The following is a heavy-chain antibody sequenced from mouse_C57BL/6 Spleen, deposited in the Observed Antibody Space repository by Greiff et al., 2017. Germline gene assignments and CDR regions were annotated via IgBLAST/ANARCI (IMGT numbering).Heavy chain of an antibody. CDR2: ISGGGGNT. Sequence: DVMLVESGGGLVKPGGSLKLSCAASGFTFSSYTMSWVRQTPEKRLAWVATISGGGGNTYYPDSVKGRFTISRDNAKNTLYLQMSSLRSEDTSLYYWARHWTGFDYWGQGTTLTVSS. CDR3: ARHWTGFDY. CDR1: GFTFSSYT. D-gene: IGHD4-1*01. V-gene: IGHV5-9*01. J-gene: IGHJ2*01.